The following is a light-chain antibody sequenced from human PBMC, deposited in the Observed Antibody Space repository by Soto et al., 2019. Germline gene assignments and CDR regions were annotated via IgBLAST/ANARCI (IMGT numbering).Light chain of an antibody. CDR1: QNIDIS. J-gene: IGKJ2*01. V-gene: IGKV1-5*03. CDR3: LSYDSYSYT. Sequence: DIQMTQSPSTLSASVGDRVTITCRASQNIDISLAWYQQKPGKAPNLLIYKASILENGVPSRFSGSGSGTEFTLTISSLQPDDFATYFCLSYDSYSYTFGQGTNLQIK. CDR2: KAS.